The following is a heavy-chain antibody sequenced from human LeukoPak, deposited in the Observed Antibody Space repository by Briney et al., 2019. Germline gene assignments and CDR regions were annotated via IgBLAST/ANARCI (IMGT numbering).Heavy chain of an antibody. Sequence: PSETLSLTCAVYGGSFSGYYWSWIRQPPGKGLEWIGEINHSGSTNYNPSLKSRVTISVDTSENQFSLKLSSVTAADTAVYYCARGQVSITMIVVVINAFDIWGQGTMVTVSS. J-gene: IGHJ3*02. D-gene: IGHD3-22*01. CDR2: INHSGST. V-gene: IGHV4-34*01. CDR3: ARGQVSITMIVVVINAFDI. CDR1: GGSFSGYY.